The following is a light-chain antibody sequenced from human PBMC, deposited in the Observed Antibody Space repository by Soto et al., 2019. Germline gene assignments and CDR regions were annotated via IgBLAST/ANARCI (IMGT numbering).Light chain of an antibody. CDR1: SGNIANNY. Sequence: NFMLTQPHSVSESPGKTVTISCTRSSGNIANNYVQWYQQRPGSGPTTVIYEDNRRPPGVLDGFSGSIDISSNSASLTISGLKTEDEADYYCQSYDSNNWVFGGGTKLTVL. CDR3: QSYDSNNWV. CDR2: EDN. J-gene: IGLJ3*02. V-gene: IGLV6-57*04.